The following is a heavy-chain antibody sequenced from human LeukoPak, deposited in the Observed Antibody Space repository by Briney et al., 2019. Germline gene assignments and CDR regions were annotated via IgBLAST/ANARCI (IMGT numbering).Heavy chain of an antibody. CDR3: VRDHRYSGYH. CDR2: IYYSGST. D-gene: IGHD5-12*01. CDR1: GGSISSSSYY. Sequence: PSETLSLTCTVSGGSISSSSYYWGWIRQPPGKGLEWIGSIYYSGSTYYNPSLKSRVTISVDTSKNQFSLKLSSVTAADTAVYYCVRDHRYSGYHWGQGTLVTVSS. J-gene: IGHJ5*02. V-gene: IGHV4-39*07.